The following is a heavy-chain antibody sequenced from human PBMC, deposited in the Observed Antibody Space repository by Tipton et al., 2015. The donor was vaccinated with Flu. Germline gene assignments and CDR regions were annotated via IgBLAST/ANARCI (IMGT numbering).Heavy chain of an antibody. J-gene: IGHJ6*02. CDR3: ARDHPPSITVLGEITDYFGMDV. CDR1: SGSISSGGAY. CDR2: ISSSGTTI. V-gene: IGHV3-11*01. Sequence: SLRLSCTVSSGSISSGGAYWSWLRQHPGKGLEWLSYISSSGTTISYADSVKGRFTISRDNAKNSLYLQMNSLRPEDTAVYYCARDHPPSITVLGEITDYFGMDVWGQGTTVTVSS. D-gene: IGHD3-3*01.